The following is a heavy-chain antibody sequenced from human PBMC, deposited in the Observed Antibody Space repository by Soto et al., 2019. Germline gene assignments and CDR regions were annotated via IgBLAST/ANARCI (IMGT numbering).Heavy chain of an antibody. Sequence: SETLSLTCAVYGGSFSGYYWSWIRQPPGKGLEWIGEINHSGSTNYNPSLKSRVTISVDTSKNQFSLKLSSVTAADTAVYYCASLPRNYGDYVVSDDWGQGTLVT. CDR2: INHSGST. CDR3: ASLPRNYGDYVVSDD. CDR1: GGSFSGYY. D-gene: IGHD4-17*01. J-gene: IGHJ4*02. V-gene: IGHV4-34*01.